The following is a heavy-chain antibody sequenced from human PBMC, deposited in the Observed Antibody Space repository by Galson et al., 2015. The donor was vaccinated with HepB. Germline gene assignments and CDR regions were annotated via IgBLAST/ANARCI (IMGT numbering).Heavy chain of an antibody. CDR1: GFTFSSYS. Sequence: SLRLSCAASGFTFSSYSMNWVRQAPGKGLEWVSYISSSSSTIYYADSVKGRFTISRDNAKNSLYLQMNSLRAEDTAVYYCARDPLSSRITMVRGVFDYWGQGTLVTVSS. CDR2: ISSSSSTI. D-gene: IGHD3-10*01. V-gene: IGHV3-48*01. J-gene: IGHJ4*02. CDR3: ARDPLSSRITMVRGVFDY.